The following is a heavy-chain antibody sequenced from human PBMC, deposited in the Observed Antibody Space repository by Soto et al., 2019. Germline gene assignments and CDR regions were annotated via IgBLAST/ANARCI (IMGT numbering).Heavy chain of an antibody. Sequence: EVQLLESGGGLVQPGGSLRRSCAASGFTFSSYAISWVRQLPGTGLEWVSTLSGSGTTTYYADSVMGRFTISRDDPKTTLYLQMNSLRADNTAVYYCAKAGLVNVVPERGNYYMDVWGKGTTVTVSS. CDR3: AKAGLVNVVPERGNYYMDV. D-gene: IGHD2-2*01. V-gene: IGHV3-23*01. CDR1: GFTFSSYA. CDR2: LSGSGTTT. J-gene: IGHJ6*03.